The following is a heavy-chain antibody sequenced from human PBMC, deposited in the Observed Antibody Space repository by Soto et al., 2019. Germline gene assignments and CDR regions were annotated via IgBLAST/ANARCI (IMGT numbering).Heavy chain of an antibody. CDR1: GESFRDYY. D-gene: IGHD1-26*01. J-gene: IGHJ3*02. CDR3: VRGRAFMSRNAFDI. V-gene: IGHV4-34*02. Sequence: QVQLQQRGAGLLKPSETLSLTCAVHGESFRDYYWTWIRQPPGKGLEWIGEINHSGSTSYNQSLKSRLSISVDTSKKEFSLNLSSVTAADTALYYCVRGRAFMSRNAFDIWGQGTMVTVSS. CDR2: INHSGST.